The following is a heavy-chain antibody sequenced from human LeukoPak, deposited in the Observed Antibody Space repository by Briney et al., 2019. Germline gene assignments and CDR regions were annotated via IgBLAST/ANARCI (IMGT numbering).Heavy chain of an antibody. Sequence: SETLSLTCTVSGGSISSYYWSWIRQPPGKGLEWVGYIYYSGSTNYNPSLKSRVTISVDTSKNQFSLKLSSVTAADTAVYYCARNTIAAAGSYNWFDPWGQETLVTVSS. CDR2: IYYSGST. CDR3: ARNTIAAAGSYNWFDP. CDR1: GGSISSYY. J-gene: IGHJ5*02. V-gene: IGHV4-59*01. D-gene: IGHD6-13*01.